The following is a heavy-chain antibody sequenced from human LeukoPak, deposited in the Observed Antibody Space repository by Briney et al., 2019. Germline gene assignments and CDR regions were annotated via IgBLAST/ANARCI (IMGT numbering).Heavy chain of an antibody. Sequence: GGSLRLSYAASGFTFSSNTMSWVRQAPGRGLEWVSVISGSGSSTYYADSVKGRFTISRDNSMNTLYLQMNSLRAEDTAVYYCAKDSSSWYSGGYFDYWGQGTLVTVSS. CDR1: GFTFSSNT. CDR3: AKDSSSWYSGGYFDY. CDR2: ISGSGSST. D-gene: IGHD6-13*01. J-gene: IGHJ4*02. V-gene: IGHV3-23*01.